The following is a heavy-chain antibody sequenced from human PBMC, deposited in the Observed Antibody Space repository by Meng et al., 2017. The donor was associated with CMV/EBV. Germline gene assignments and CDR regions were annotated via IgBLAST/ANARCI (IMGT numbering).Heavy chain of an antibody. V-gene: IGHV4-34*01. CDR2: INHSGST. Sequence: SETLSLTCAVYGGSFSGYYWSWIRQPPGKGLEWIGEINHSGSTNYNPSLKSLVTISVDTSKNQFSLKLRSVTAADTPVYYCARGKRGYYYSSGSPNSNWFDPWGQGTLVTVSS. CDR3: ARGKRGYYYSSGSPNSNWFDP. CDR1: GGSFSGYY. D-gene: IGHD3-10*01. J-gene: IGHJ5*02.